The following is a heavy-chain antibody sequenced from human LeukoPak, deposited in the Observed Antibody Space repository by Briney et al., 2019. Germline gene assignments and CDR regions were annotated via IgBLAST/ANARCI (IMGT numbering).Heavy chain of an antibody. V-gene: IGHV3-23*01. Sequence: GGSLRLSCAASGFTFSSYAMSWVRQAPGKGLEWVLAVSGSGGSTCYADSVKGRFTISRDNSKNTLFVQMDSLRAEDTAVYYCAKGARIEAAGTYYYYYYMDVWGKGTTVTVSS. CDR1: GFTFSSYA. CDR3: AKGARIEAAGTYYYYYYMDV. J-gene: IGHJ6*03. D-gene: IGHD6-13*01. CDR2: VSGSGGST.